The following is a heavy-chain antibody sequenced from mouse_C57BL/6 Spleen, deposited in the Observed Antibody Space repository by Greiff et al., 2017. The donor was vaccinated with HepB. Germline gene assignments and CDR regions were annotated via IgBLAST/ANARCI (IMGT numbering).Heavy chain of an antibody. V-gene: IGHV3-1*01. J-gene: IGHJ1*03. CDR1: GYSITSGYD. CDR3: ARGGRWYFDV. Sequence: EVKLMESGPGMVKPSQSLSLTCTVTGYSITSGYDWHWIRHFPGNNLEWMGYISYSGSTNYNPSLNSRISITHDTSKNHFFLKLNSVTTEDTATYYCARGGRWYFDVWGTGTTVTVSS. CDR2: ISYSGST. D-gene: IGHD3-3*01.